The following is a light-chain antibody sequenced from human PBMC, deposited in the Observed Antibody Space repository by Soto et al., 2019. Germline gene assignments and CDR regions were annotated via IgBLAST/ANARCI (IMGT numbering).Light chain of an antibody. CDR3: QSYDSSQSGYV. Sequence: QSVLTQPPSVSGAPGQRVTISCTGSSSNIGAGYDVHWYRQLPGTAPKLLIYGNSNRPSGVPDRFSGSKSGTSASLAITGLQAEDEADYYCQSYDSSQSGYVFGTGTKLTVL. V-gene: IGLV1-40*01. CDR2: GNS. CDR1: SSNIGAGYD. J-gene: IGLJ1*01.